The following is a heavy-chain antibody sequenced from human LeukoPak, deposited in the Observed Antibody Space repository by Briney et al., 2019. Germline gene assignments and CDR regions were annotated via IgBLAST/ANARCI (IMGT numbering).Heavy chain of an antibody. Sequence: PSETLSLTCTVSGGSISSYYWSWIRQPPGKGLEWIGYIYYSGSTSYNPSLKSRVIISVDTSKNQFSLKLSSVTAADTAVYYCARSFLGDWYFDLWGRGTLVTVSS. D-gene: IGHD1-26*01. CDR2: IYYSGST. J-gene: IGHJ2*01. V-gene: IGHV4-59*01. CDR3: ARSFLGDWYFDL. CDR1: GGSISSYY.